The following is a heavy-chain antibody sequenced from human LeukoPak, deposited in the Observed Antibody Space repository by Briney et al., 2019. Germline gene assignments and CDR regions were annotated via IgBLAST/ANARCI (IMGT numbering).Heavy chain of an antibody. CDR3: AKADAWRRFQH. D-gene: IGHD2-2*01. CDR2: ISTSSSYI. Sequence: GGSLRLSCAASGFTFSSYSMNWVRQAPGKGLEWVSFISTSSSYIYYADSVKGQFTISRDNSKNTVYLQMNSLRAEDTAVYYCAKADAWRRFQHWGQGTLVTVSS. CDR1: GFTFSSYS. V-gene: IGHV3-21*04. J-gene: IGHJ1*01.